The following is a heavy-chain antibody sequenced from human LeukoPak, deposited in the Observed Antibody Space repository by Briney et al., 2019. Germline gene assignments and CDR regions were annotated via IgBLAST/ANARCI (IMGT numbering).Heavy chain of an antibody. V-gene: IGHV3-53*04. J-gene: IGHJ6*02. CDR1: GFTVSSNY. CDR2: IYSGGST. Sequence: GGSLTLSCAASGFTVSSNYMSWVRQAPGKGLEWVSVIYSGGSTYYADSVKGRFTISRHNSKNTLYLQMNSLRAEDTAVYYCARDTDTAIHQDYYYGMDVWGQGTTVTVSS. CDR3: ARDTDTAIHQDYYYGMDV. D-gene: IGHD5-18*01.